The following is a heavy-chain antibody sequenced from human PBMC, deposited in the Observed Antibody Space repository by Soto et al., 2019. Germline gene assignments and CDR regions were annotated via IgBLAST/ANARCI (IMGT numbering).Heavy chain of an antibody. D-gene: IGHD2-2*01. Sequence: SVKVSCKASGGTFSSYAISWVRQAPGQGLEWMGGIIPIFGTANYAQKFQGRVTITADESTSTAYMELSSLRSEDTAVYYCARVDLYCSSTSCYVRYNWFDPWGQGTLVTVSS. CDR3: ARVDLYCSSTSCYVRYNWFDP. CDR1: GGTFSSYA. J-gene: IGHJ5*02. CDR2: IIPIFGTA. V-gene: IGHV1-69*13.